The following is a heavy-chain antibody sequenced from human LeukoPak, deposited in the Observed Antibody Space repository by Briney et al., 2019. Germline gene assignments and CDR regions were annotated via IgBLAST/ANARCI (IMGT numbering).Heavy chain of an antibody. J-gene: IGHJ4*02. CDR2: IYYSGST. Sequence: SETLSLTCTVSGGSISSYYWSWIWQPPGKGLEWIGYIYYSGSTNYNPFLKSRVTISVDTSKNQFSLKLSSVTAADTAVYYCARADDRIFDYWGQGTLVTVSS. CDR3: ARADDRIFDY. V-gene: IGHV4-59*01. CDR1: GGSISSYY. D-gene: IGHD3-9*01.